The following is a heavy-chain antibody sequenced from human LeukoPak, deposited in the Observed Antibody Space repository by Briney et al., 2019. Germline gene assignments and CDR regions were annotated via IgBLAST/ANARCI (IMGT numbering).Heavy chain of an antibody. CDR3: ARREYYEVWSDGGLDY. Sequence: GSLRLSCAASGFTFSNYAMTWIRQPPGKGLEWIGEINDSGTTNYNPSLESRVIMSVDTSKNQFSLKLNSVTAADTAVYYCARREYYEVWSDGGLDYWGQGTLVTVSS. V-gene: IGHV4-34*01. CDR1: GFTFSNYA. CDR2: INDSGTT. D-gene: IGHD3-3*01. J-gene: IGHJ4*02.